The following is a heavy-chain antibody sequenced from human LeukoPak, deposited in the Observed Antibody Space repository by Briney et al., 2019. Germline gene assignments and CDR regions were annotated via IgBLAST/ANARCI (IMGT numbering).Heavy chain of an antibody. CDR1: GYTFTDYF. J-gene: IGHJ5*02. CDR2: INPNTGGT. D-gene: IGHD3-3*01. CDR3: ARDLLSGYRAAKNWFDP. V-gene: IGHV1-2*02. Sequence: ASVKVSCKASGYTFTDYFMHWVRQAPGQGLEWMGWINPNTGGTNYAQNFQGRVTMTRDTSITTAYMELSRLRSDDSAVYYCARDLLSGYRAAKNWFDPWGQGTLVTVSS.